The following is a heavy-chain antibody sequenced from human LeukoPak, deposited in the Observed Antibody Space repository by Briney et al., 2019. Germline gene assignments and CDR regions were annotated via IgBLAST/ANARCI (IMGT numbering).Heavy chain of an antibody. CDR2: IYYSGST. V-gene: IGHV4-30-4*08. CDR1: GGSISSGDYY. Sequence: PSETLSLTCTVSGGSISSGDYYWSWIRQPPGKGLEWIGYIYYSGSTYYNPSLKSRVTISVDTSKNQFSLKLSSVTAADTAVYYCARDLGVVAFDIWGPGTMVTVSS. J-gene: IGHJ3*02. D-gene: IGHD2-8*02. CDR3: ARDLGVVAFDI.